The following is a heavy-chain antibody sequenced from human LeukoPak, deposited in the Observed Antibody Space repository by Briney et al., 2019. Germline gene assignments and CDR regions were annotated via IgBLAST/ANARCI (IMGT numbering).Heavy chain of an antibody. CDR3: ASGYPADYFDY. V-gene: IGHV4-30-2*01. CDR2: IYHSGST. Sequence: SQTLSLTCAASGGSISSGGYSWSWIRQPPGKGLEWIGYIYHSGSTYYNPSLKSRVTISVDRSKNQFSLRLSSVTAADTAVYYCASGYPADYFDYWGQETLVTVSS. CDR1: GGSISSGGYS. J-gene: IGHJ4*02. D-gene: IGHD5-18*01.